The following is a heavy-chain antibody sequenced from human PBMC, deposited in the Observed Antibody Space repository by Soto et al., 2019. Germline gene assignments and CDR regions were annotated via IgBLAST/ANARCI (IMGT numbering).Heavy chain of an antibody. D-gene: IGHD6-13*01. CDR1: GFTFSRYA. J-gene: IGHJ4*02. CDR3: ARDTKSSSSWFYPDY. CDR2: ISFDGSNK. V-gene: IGHV3-30-3*01. Sequence: GGSLRLSCAASGFTFSRYAMHWVRQAPGKGLEWVTLISFDGSNKYYADSVKGRFTISRDNSKNTLYLQMNGLRAEDTAVYHCARDTKSSSSWFYPDYWGQGALVTVSS.